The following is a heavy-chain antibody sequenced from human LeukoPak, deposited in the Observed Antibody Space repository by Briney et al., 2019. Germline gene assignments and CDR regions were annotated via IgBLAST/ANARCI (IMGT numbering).Heavy chain of an antibody. D-gene: IGHD6-6*01. Sequence: SVKVSCKASGGTFSSYAISWVRQAPGQGLEWMGGIIPIFGTANYAQKFQGRVTITTDESTSTAYMELSSLRSEDTAVYYCAFGPEQPVPYYYYYMDVWGKGTTVTVSS. J-gene: IGHJ6*03. CDR2: IIPIFGTA. CDR3: AFGPEQPVPYYYYYMDV. CDR1: GGTFSSYA. V-gene: IGHV1-69*05.